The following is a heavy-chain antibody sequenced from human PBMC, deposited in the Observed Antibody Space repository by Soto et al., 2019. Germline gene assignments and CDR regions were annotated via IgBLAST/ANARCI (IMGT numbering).Heavy chain of an antibody. CDR1: GGTFSSYA. D-gene: IGHD3-9*01. V-gene: IGHV1-69*13. Sequence: SVKVSCKASGGTFSSYAISWVRQAPGQGLERMGGIIPIFGTANYAQKFQGRVTITADESTSTAYMELSSLRSEDTAVYYCARDILTGSLQAFDIWGQGTMVTVSS. CDR3: ARDILTGSLQAFDI. J-gene: IGHJ3*02. CDR2: IIPIFGTA.